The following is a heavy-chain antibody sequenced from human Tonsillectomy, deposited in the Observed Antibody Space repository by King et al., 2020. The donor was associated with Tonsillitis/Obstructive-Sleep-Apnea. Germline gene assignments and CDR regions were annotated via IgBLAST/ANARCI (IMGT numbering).Heavy chain of an antibody. CDR2: ISAYNGNT. Sequence: QLVQSGAEVKKPGASVKVSCKASGYTFTSYGISWVRQAPGQGLEWMGWISAYNGNTNYAQKLQGRVTMTTDTSTSTAYMELRSLRSDDTAGYYCARGNGDIVVVPAASDAFDIWGQGTMVTVSS. V-gene: IGHV1-18*01. CDR1: GYTFTSYG. D-gene: IGHD2-2*01. J-gene: IGHJ3*02. CDR3: ARGNGDIVVVPAASDAFDI.